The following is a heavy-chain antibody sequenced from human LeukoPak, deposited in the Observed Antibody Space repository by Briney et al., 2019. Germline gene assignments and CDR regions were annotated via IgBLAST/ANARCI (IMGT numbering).Heavy chain of an antibody. D-gene: IGHD3-3*01. CDR3: ARDRAWNYFDY. CDR2: ISNDGSRK. CDR1: GFTFSTYG. V-gene: IGHV3-30*03. Sequence: GRSLRLSCAASGFTFSTYGMHWVRQAPGKGLEWVAIISNDGSRKYYAHSVEGRFTISRDNSKNTLYLQMDSLRAEDTAVYYCARDRAWNYFDYWGQGTLVTVSS. J-gene: IGHJ4*02.